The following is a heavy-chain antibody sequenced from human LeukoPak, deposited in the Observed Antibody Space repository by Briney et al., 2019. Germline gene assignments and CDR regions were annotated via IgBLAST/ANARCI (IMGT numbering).Heavy chain of an antibody. CDR1: GGSISRGAYY. V-gene: IGHV4-31*03. Sequence: PWETQSLTCTVSGGSISRGAYYWSWIRLHPGKGLEWIGYIHYSGSTYYNPSLKSRVTISVDTSKNQFSLNLSSVTAADTAVYYCARAPDPNFYDRSGFDYWGQGTLITVSS. J-gene: IGHJ4*02. D-gene: IGHD3-22*01. CDR3: ARAPDPNFYDRSGFDY. CDR2: IHYSGST.